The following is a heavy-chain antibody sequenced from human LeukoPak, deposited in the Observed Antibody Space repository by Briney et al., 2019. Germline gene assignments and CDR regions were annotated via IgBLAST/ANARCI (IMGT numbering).Heavy chain of an antibody. CDR1: GGSISSSSYY. D-gene: IGHD2-15*01. Sequence: SETLSLTCTVSGGSISSSSYYWGWIRQPPGKGLEWIGRIYYSGSTYYNPSLKSRVTISVDTSKNQFSLKLSSVTAADTAVYYCARLKGEVAASTDFDYWGQGTLVTVSS. CDR3: ARLKGEVAASTDFDY. V-gene: IGHV4-39*01. J-gene: IGHJ4*02. CDR2: IYYSGST.